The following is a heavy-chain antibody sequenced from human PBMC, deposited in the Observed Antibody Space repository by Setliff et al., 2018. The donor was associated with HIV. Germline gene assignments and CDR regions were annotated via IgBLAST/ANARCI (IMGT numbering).Heavy chain of an antibody. CDR2: INAGNGNT. D-gene: IGHD3-22*01. Sequence: ASVKVSCKASGYTFTSYAMHWVRQAPGQRLEWMGWINAGNGNTKYSQKFQGRVTITRDTSASTAYMELSSLRSEDTAVYYCARERPGDHYESTGYQLADWFDPWGQGTLVTVSS. V-gene: IGHV1-3*01. CDR3: ARERPGDHYESTGYQLADWFDP. J-gene: IGHJ5*02. CDR1: GYTFTSYA.